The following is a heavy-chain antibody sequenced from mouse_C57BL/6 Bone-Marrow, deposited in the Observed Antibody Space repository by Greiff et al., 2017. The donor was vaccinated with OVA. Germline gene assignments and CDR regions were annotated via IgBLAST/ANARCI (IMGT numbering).Heavy chain of an antibody. V-gene: IGHV3-8*01. CDR1: GYSITSDY. D-gene: IGHD1-1*01. Sequence: EVHLVESGPGLAKPSQTLSLTCSVTGYSITSDYWNWIRKFPGNKLEYMGYISYSGSTYYNPSLQSRISITRDTSKNQYYLPLNSVTTEDTSTYYCAHTTRYAMDYWGQGTSVTVSS. J-gene: IGHJ4*01. CDR3: AHTTRYAMDY. CDR2: ISYSGST.